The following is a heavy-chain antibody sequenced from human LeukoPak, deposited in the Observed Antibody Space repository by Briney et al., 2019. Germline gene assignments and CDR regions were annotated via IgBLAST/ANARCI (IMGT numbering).Heavy chain of an antibody. CDR2: ISSSSSYI. V-gene: IGHV3-21*01. CDR1: GFTFSSYS. D-gene: IGHD6-19*01. Sequence: GGSLRLSCAASGFTFSSYSMNWVRQAPGKGLEWVSSISSSSSYIYYADSVKGRFTISRDNAKNSLYLQMNSLRAEDTAVYYCARFGIAVAGGYDYWGQGTLVTLSS. CDR3: ARFGIAVAGGYDY. J-gene: IGHJ4*02.